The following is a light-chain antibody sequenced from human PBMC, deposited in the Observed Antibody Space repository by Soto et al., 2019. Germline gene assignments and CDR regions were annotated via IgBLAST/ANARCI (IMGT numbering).Light chain of an antibody. CDR2: GAS. CDR3: QQYNAYPYT. V-gene: IGKV1-5*01. Sequence: DIQMTQSPSTLSASVGDRVTITCRASLTISNRLAWYQQKPGKAPKLLIYGASTLESGAPSRFSGSGSWTDFTLTISSLKPDDFATYYCQQYNAYPYTFGQGTKLQIK. J-gene: IGKJ2*01. CDR1: LTISNR.